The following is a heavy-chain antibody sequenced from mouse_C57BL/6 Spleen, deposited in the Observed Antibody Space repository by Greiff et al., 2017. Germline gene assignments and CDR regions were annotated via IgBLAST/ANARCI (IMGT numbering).Heavy chain of an antibody. CDR1: GYSFTSYW. J-gene: IGHJ2*01. V-gene: IGHV1-59*01. CDR3: ATTAQATDY. D-gene: IGHD3-2*02. CDR2: IDPSDSYT. Sequence: QVQLQQPGAELVRPGTSVKLSCKASGYSFTSYWMHWVKQRPGQGLEWIGVIDPSDSYTNSNQKFKGKATLTVDPSSSTAYMQLSSLTTEDAAVYYCATTAQATDYWGQGTTLTVSA.